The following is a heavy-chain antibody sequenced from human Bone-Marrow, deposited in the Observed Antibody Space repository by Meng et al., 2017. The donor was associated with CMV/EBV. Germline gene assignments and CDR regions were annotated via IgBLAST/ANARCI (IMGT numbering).Heavy chain of an antibody. Sequence: SVKVSCKASGGTFSSYTISWVRQAPGQGLEWMGRIIPILGIANYAQKFQGRVTITADKSTSTAYMELSSLRSEDTAVYYCGRDEKPRYCDSLTVYYGPQNLWGQGTLVTVSS. V-gene: IGHV1-69*04. D-gene: IGHD3-9*01. CDR2: IIPILGIA. J-gene: IGHJ4*02. CDR1: GGTFSSYT. CDR3: GRDEKPRYCDSLTVYYGPQNL.